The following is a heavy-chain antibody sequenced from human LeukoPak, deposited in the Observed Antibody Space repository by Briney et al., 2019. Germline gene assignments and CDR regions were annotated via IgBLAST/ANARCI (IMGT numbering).Heavy chain of an antibody. D-gene: IGHD6-6*01. V-gene: IGHV3-49*04. CDR2: IRSTPFGGTT. J-gene: IGHJ6*02. CDR3: TRDPVAYSGSDYYYYAMDV. Sequence: SLRLSCTASGFTFGGYAVSWVRQAPGRGLEWVGFIRSTPFGGTTEYAASVKGRFTISRDDSKSIAYLQMNSLKTEDTAVYYCTRDPVAYSGSDYYYYAMDVWGQGTTVTVSS. CDR1: GFTFGGYA.